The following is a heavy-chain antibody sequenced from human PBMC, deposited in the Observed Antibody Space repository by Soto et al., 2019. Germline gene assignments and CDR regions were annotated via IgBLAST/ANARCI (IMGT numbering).Heavy chain of an antibody. Sequence: PGGSLRLSYAASGFTVSSNYMSWVRQAPGKGLEWVSVIYSGGSTYYADSEKGRFTISRDNSKNTLYLQMNSLRAEDTAVYYCARVGRYDFWSGYYDPYYYYYMDVWGKGTTVTVSS. CDR3: ARVGRYDFWSGYYDPYYYYYMDV. CDR1: GFTVSSNY. J-gene: IGHJ6*03. CDR2: IYSGGST. V-gene: IGHV3-66*01. D-gene: IGHD3-3*01.